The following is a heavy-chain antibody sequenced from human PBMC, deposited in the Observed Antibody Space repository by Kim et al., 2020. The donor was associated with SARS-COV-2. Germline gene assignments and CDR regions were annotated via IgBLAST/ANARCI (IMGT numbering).Heavy chain of an antibody. CDR2: ISSSSSYI. J-gene: IGHJ3*02. V-gene: IGHV3-21*01. CDR1: GFTFSSYS. CDR3: ARAIVGWYYHDAFDI. D-gene: IGHD6-19*01. Sequence: GGSLRLSCAASGFTFSSYSMNWVRQAPGKGLEWVSSISSSSSYIYYADSVKGRFTISRDNAKNSLYLQMNSLRAEDTAVYYCARAIVGWYYHDAFDIWGQGTMVTVSS.